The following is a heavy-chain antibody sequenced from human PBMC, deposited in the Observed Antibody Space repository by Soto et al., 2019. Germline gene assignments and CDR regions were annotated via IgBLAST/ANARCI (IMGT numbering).Heavy chain of an antibody. J-gene: IGHJ5*02. D-gene: IGHD3-16*01. CDR3: ARDLASAWFDP. V-gene: IGHV1-18*01. CDR1: GYTFTNYG. Sequence: ASVKVSCKASGYTFTNYGITWVRQAPGQGLEWMGWISAYNGDTHYTQRLQGRVTMTTDTSTSTAYMELRSLRSDDTAVYYCARDLASAWFDPWGQGTLVTVSS. CDR2: ISAYNGDT.